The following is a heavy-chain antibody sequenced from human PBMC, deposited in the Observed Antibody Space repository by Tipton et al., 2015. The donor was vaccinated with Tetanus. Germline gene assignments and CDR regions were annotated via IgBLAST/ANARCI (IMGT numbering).Heavy chain of an antibody. D-gene: IGHD3-3*01. V-gene: IGHV4-61*08. CDR2: ISYSGST. CDR3: ARANYDFPKKGPFDS. J-gene: IGHJ4*02. Sequence: TLSLTCTVSGGSISSDGAYWSWIRQPPGKGLEWIGYISYSGSTNSNYSLKSRITISQDTSKNQFSLKLTSVTAADTAVYYCARANYDFPKKGPFDSWGQGTLVTVSS. CDR1: GGSISSDGAY.